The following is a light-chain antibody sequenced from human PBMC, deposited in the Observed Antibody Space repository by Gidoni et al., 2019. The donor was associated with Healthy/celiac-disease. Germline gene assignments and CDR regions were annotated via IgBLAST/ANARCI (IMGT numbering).Light chain of an antibody. CDR2: DVS. V-gene: IGLV2-14*03. CDR3: SSYTSSSTPNV. J-gene: IGLJ1*01. Sequence: QSALTQPASVYGSPGQSITISCTGTSSDVGGYNYVSWYQQHPGKAPKLMIYDVSNRPSGVSNRFSGSKSGNTASLTISGLQAEDEADYYCSSYTSSSTPNVFGTGTKVTVL. CDR1: SSDVGGYNY.